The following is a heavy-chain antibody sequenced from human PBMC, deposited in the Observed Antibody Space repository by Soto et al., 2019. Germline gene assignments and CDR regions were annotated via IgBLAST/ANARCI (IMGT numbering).Heavy chain of an antibody. D-gene: IGHD6-13*01. CDR3: TRDASRDSSARGWFDP. J-gene: IGHJ5*02. Sequence: GGSLRLSCAASGFTFRSFTMNWVRQAPGKGLEWVSTISSNSAYIYYTDALRGRFTISRDNAKNSLHLQMNSLRAEDTAVNYCTRDASRDSSARGWFDPWGPGTLVTVSS. V-gene: IGHV3-21*01. CDR1: GFTFRSFT. CDR2: ISSNSAYI.